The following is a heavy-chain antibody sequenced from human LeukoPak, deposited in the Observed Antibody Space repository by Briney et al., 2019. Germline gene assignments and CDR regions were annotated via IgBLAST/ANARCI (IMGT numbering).Heavy chain of an antibody. Sequence: SETLSLPCTVSGGSINSYYWIWLRQPPGKGGEWIGYTYSSGSTNYTPSLKSRVTISVDTSKTQFSLKLSSVTAADTAVYYCARFKHCGGDGYALDYGGQGTLVTVSS. CDR3: ARFKHCGGDGYALDY. CDR1: GGSINSYY. V-gene: IGHV4-59*01. CDR2: TYSSGST. J-gene: IGHJ4*02. D-gene: IGHD2-21*02.